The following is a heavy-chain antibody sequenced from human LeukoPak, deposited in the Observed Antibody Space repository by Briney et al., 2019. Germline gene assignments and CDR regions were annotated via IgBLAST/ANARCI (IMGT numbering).Heavy chain of an antibody. J-gene: IGHJ6*02. V-gene: IGHV3-64*01. Sequence: GGSLRLSCAASGFTFSSYAMHWVRQAPGKGLEYVSAISSNGGSTYYASSVKGRFTISRDNSKNTLYLQMGSLRAEDMAVYYCARDPTASLAGTYGMDVWGQGTTVTVSS. D-gene: IGHD6-19*01. CDR3: ARDPTASLAGTYGMDV. CDR2: ISSNGGST. CDR1: GFTFSSYA.